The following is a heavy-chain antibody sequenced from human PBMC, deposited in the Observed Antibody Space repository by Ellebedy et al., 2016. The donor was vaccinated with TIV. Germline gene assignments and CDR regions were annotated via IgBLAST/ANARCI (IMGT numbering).Heavy chain of an antibody. CDR3: ARGGGRGLEGPAAVYAAFEI. J-gene: IGHJ3*02. CDR2: ISKSGTTN. V-gene: IGHV3-48*03. Sequence: PGGSLRLSCAASGFNFKTSELNWVRQAPGKGLEWLSYISKSGTTNIYADSVRGRFTISRDNAKGTLFLQMQGLTAEDTGLYYCARGGGRGLEGPAAVYAAFEIWGQGTMVTVSS. D-gene: IGHD2-2*01. CDR1: GFNFKTSE.